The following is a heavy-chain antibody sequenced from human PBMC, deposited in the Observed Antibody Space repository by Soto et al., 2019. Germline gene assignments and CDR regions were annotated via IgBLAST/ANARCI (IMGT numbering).Heavy chain of an antibody. D-gene: IGHD2-2*01. CDR3: ARGGYCSSTSCHSDYYAMDV. CDR2: TRNKANSYTT. J-gene: IGHJ6*02. CDR1: GFTFSDHY. Sequence: PWGSLRLSCAASGFTFSDHYIDFVRHSPCKWREWVVRTRNKANSYTTEYAASVKGRFTISRDDSKNSLYLQMNSLKTEDTAVYYCARGGYCSSTSCHSDYYAMDVWGQGTTVTVSS. V-gene: IGHV3-72*01.